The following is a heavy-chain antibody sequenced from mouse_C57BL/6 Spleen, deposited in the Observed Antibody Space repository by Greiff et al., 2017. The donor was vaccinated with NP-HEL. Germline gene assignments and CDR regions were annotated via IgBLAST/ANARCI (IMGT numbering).Heavy chain of an antibody. CDR2: INPSTGGT. D-gene: IGHD3-1*01. V-gene: IGHV1-42*01. J-gene: IGHJ3*01. CDR1: GYSFTGYC. CDR3: APIQTLEALFAY. Sequence: EVKLQESGPELVKPGASVKISCKASGYSFTGYCMNWVKQSPEKSLEWIGEINPSTGGTTYNQKFKAKATLTVDKSSSTAYMQLKSLTSEDSAVYYCAPIQTLEALFAYGGKGTLVTVSA.